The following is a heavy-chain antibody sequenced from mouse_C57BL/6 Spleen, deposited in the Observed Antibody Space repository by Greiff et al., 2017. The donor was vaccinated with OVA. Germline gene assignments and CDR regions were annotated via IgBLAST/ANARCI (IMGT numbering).Heavy chain of an antibody. D-gene: IGHD2-5*01. CDR1: GFTFSDYY. CDR2: ISNGGGST. Sequence: EVKVEESGGGLVQPGGSLKLSCAASGFTFSDYYMYWVRQTPEKRLEWVAYISNGGGSTYYPDTVKGRFTISRDNAKNTLYLQMSRLKSEDTAMYYCARQAYSNLDYFDYWGQGTTLTVSS. CDR3: ARQAYSNLDYFDY. J-gene: IGHJ2*01. V-gene: IGHV5-12*01.